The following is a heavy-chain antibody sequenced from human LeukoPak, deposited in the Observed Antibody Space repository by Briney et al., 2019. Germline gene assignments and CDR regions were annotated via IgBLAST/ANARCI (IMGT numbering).Heavy chain of an antibody. CDR2: INPNSGGT. V-gene: IGHV1-2*02. J-gene: IGHJ3*02. Sequence: ASVTVSYEASGYTFTVYYMHWVRQAPGQGLEWMGWINPNSGGTNYAQKFQGRVTMTRDTSISTAYMELSRLRSDDTAVYYCARFGPNREVIVLQLGAVLKAFDIWGQGTMVTVSS. CDR3: ARFGPNREVIVLQLGAVLKAFDI. D-gene: IGHD6-6*01. CDR1: GYTFTVYY.